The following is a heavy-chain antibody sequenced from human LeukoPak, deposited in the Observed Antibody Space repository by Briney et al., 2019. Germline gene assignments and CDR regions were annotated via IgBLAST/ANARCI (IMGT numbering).Heavy chain of an antibody. Sequence: GGSLTLTCAASGFTFSTYWMHWVRQAPGKGLVWVARSNCDGSATIYADSVKVRFVISRDIYKNTLYLEMSSLSVEDTAMYYCAREWRGFEDDWGQGTLVTVSS. CDR3: AREWRGFEDD. CDR2: SNCDGSAT. CDR1: GFTFSTYW. J-gene: IGHJ4*02. V-gene: IGHV3-74*01. D-gene: IGHD3-9*01.